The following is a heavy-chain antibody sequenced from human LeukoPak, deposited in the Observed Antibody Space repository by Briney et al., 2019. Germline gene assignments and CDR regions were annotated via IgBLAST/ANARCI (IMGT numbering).Heavy chain of an antibody. Sequence: ASVKVSCKAFGYTFTSNYMHWVRQAPGQGPEWMGVISPSGGSTTYAQKFQGRVTLTRDMSTSTDYLELSSLRSEDTAVYFCATGTTAVAYRTFDIWGQGTMVTVSS. D-gene: IGHD6-19*01. CDR1: GYTFTSNY. J-gene: IGHJ3*02. CDR2: ISPSGGST. CDR3: ATGTTAVAYRTFDI. V-gene: IGHV1-46*01.